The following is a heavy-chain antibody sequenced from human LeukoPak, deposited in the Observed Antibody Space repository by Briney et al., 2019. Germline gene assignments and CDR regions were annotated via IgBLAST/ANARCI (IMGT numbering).Heavy chain of an antibody. D-gene: IGHD3-3*01. CDR1: GFTFSSYS. CDR3: ARGGTLRFLEWLSDAFDI. V-gene: IGHV3-48*01. CDR2: ISSSSSTI. J-gene: IGHJ3*02. Sequence: GGSLRLSCAASGFTFSSYSMNWVRQAPGKGLEWVSYISSSSSTIYYADSVKGRFTISRDNAKNSLYLQMNSLRAEDTAVYYCARGGTLRFLEWLSDAFDIWGQGTMVTVSS.